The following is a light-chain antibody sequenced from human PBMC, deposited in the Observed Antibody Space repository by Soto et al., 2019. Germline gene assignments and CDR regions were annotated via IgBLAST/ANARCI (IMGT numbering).Light chain of an antibody. Sequence: IQMTQSPSTLSVPVGDRVTITCRASQSISSWLAWYQQKPGKAPKLLIYDASSLESGVPSRFSGSGSGTEFTLTISSLQPDDFVTYYCQQDTSYPWTFGQGTKVDIK. CDR2: DAS. J-gene: IGKJ1*01. CDR3: QQDTSYPWT. V-gene: IGKV1-5*01. CDR1: QSISSW.